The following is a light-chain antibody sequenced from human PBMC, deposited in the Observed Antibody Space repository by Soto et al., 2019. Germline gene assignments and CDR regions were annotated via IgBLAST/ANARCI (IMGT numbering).Light chain of an antibody. V-gene: IGKV1-27*01. CDR1: QGISNY. Sequence: DLQMTQSPSSLSASVGDRVTITCRASQGISNYLAWYQQKPGKVPKLLIYAASTLQSGVPSRFSRSGSGTDFTLTISSLQPEDVATYYCQKYNSAPSWTFGQGTKVEIK. CDR3: QKYNSAPSWT. CDR2: AAS. J-gene: IGKJ1*01.